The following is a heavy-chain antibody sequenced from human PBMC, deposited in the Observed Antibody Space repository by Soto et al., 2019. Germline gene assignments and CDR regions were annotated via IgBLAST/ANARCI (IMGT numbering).Heavy chain of an antibody. CDR1: GSTLSEFS. V-gene: IGHV1-24*01. D-gene: IGHD1-26*01. CDR2: YVPEDGKT. J-gene: IGHJ4*02. Sequence: QVQLEQSGAEVKKPGASVRVSCKISGSTLSEFSMHWVRQAPGKGLEWMGGYVPEDGKTIYAPKFQDRVIMTEDTSTATAYMELSSLRSEDTAVYFCATGVGWGFIYSLQYWGQGTPVTVSS. CDR3: ATGVGWGFIYSLQY.